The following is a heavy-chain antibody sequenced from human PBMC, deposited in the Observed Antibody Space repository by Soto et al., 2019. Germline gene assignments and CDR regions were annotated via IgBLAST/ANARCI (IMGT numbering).Heavy chain of an antibody. CDR1: GYTFTSYG. V-gene: IGHV1-18*01. CDR3: VRSGVCALRDY. Sequence: QVQLVQSGAEVKKPGASVKVSCKASGYTFTSYGISWVRQAPGQGLEWMGWISAYNGNTNYAQKLQGRVTMTTDTSSSTAYLELTSLRYDVTAVYYCVRSGVCALRDYWGQGTLVTVSS. CDR2: ISAYNGNT. J-gene: IGHJ4*02. D-gene: IGHD3-3*01.